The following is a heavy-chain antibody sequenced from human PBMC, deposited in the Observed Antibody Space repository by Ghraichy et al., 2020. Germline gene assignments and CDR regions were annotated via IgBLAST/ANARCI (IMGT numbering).Heavy chain of an antibody. CDR1: GFTFSSYA. J-gene: IGHJ4*02. CDR2: INDNGGST. D-gene: IGHD5-12*01. Sequence: GGSLRLSCSASGFTFSSYAMHWVRQAPGKGLEYVSAINDNGGSTYYADSVKGRFTISRDKSKNTLYLQMSSLRPEDTAVYYCVKDRGGYGDFWGQGTLVTVSS. CDR3: VKDRGGYGDF. V-gene: IGHV3-64D*09.